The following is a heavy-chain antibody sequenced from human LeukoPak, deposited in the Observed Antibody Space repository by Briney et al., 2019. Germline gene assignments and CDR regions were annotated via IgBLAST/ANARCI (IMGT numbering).Heavy chain of an antibody. V-gene: IGHV4-31*03. CDR3: ARVARYSSSWYWFDP. CDR1: GGSTSSGDYY. CDR2: IYCSGST. J-gene: IGHJ5*02. D-gene: IGHD6-13*01. Sequence: SETLSLTCTVSGGSTSSGDYYWSWIRQHPGKGLEWIGYIYCSGSTYYNPSLKSRVTISVDTSKNQFSLNLSSVTAADTAVYYCARVARYSSSWYWFDPWGQGILVTVSS.